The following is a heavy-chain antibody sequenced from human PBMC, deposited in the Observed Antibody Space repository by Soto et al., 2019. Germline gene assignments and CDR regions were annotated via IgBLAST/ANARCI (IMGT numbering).Heavy chain of an antibody. CDR1: GGTFSSYA. V-gene: IGHV1-69*12. D-gene: IGHD3-22*01. CDR2: IIPIFGTA. CDR3: GSTYYFDSGIDYFDY. Sequence: QVQLVQSGAEVKKPGSSVKVSCKASGGTFSSYAISWVRQAPGQGLEWMGGIIPIFGTANYAQKFQGRVTITGEESTSTAYMGLSSLRSEDTAVYYCGSTYYFDSGIDYFDYWGQGTLVTVSS. J-gene: IGHJ4*02.